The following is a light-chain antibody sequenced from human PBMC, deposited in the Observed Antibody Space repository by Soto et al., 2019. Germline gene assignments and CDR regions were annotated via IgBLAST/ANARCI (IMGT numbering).Light chain of an antibody. CDR3: CSYAGSYV. J-gene: IGLJ1*01. CDR1: SSDVGGYNY. V-gene: IGLV2-11*01. CDR2: DVT. Sequence: QSALTQPRSVSGSPGQSVTISCTVTSSDVGGYNYVSWYQQYPGKGPKLIIYDVTKRPSGVPDRFSGSKSGSTASLTISGLQAEDEADYYCCSYAGSYVFGTGTKVTVL.